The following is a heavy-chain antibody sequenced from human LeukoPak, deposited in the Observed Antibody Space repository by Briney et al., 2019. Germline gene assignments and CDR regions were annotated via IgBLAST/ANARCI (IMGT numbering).Heavy chain of an antibody. D-gene: IGHD3-10*01. J-gene: IGHJ4*02. Sequence: PGGSLRLSCAASGFTFSSDGMHWVRQAPGKGLEWVAFIRYDGSNKYYADSVKGRFTVSRDNSKNTLYLQMNSLRAEDTAVYYCAKDPDYYGSWGYYFDYWGQGTLVTVSS. CDR2: IRYDGSNK. CDR1: GFTFSSDG. V-gene: IGHV3-30*02. CDR3: AKDPDYYGSWGYYFDY.